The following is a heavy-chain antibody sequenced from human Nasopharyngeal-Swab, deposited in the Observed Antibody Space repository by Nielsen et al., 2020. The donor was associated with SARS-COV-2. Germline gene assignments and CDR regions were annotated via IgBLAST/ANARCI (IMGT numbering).Heavy chain of an antibody. CDR2: ISSSSSYI. Sequence: GESLKISCAASGFTFSSYSMNWVRQAPGKGLEWVSSISSSSSYIYYADSVKGRFTISRDNAKNSLYLQMNSLRAEDTAVYYCARDGAAVAGGLDYWGQGTLVTVSS. CDR3: ARDGAAVAGGLDY. CDR1: GFTFSSYS. D-gene: IGHD6-19*01. J-gene: IGHJ4*02. V-gene: IGHV3-21*01.